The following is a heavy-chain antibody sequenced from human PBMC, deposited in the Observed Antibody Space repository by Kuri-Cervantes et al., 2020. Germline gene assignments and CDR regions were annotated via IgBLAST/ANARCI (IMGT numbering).Heavy chain of an antibody. J-gene: IGHJ3*02. CDR2: INPNSGGT. V-gene: IGHV1-2*02. D-gene: IGHD1-26*01. CDR1: GYTFTSYG. CDR3: ARGVVGATGAFDI. Sequence: ASVKVSCKASGYTFTSYGISWVRQAPGQGLEWMGWINPNSGGTNYAQKFQGRVTMTRDTSISTAYMELSRLRSDDPAVYYCARGVVGATGAFDIWGQGTMVTVSS.